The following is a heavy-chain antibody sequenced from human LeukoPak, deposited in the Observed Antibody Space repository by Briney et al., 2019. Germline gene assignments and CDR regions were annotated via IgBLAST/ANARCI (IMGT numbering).Heavy chain of an antibody. CDR2: MNPNSGNT. D-gene: IGHD2-8*02. J-gene: IGHJ5*02. V-gene: IGHV1-8*03. CDR3: ARETSERSWWWSTVYNWLDP. CDR1: GYTFTSYD. Sequence: ASVKVSCKASGYTFTSYDVNWVRQATGQGLEWMGWMNPNSGNTGYAQKFQGRVTITRNTSISTAYMELSSLRSEDTAVYYCARETSERSWWWSTVYNWLDPWGQGTLVTASS.